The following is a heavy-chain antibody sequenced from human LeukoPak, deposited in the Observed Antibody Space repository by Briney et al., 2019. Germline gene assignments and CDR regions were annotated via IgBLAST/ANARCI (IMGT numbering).Heavy chain of an antibody. V-gene: IGHV3-23*01. CDR1: GFTFSVYA. J-gene: IGHJ5*02. CDR2: ISGSGGST. Sequence: GGSLRPSCTASGFTFSVYAMIWVRQAPEKGLEWVSGISGSGGSTYYADSVKGRFTISRDNSKNTLYLQMTSLRAEDTAVYYCAKVWSADFWSGYFTWFDPWGQGTLVTVSS. CDR3: AKVWSADFWSGYFTWFDP. D-gene: IGHD3-3*01.